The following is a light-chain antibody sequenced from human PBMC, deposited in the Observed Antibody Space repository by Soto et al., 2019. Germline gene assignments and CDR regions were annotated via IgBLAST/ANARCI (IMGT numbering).Light chain of an antibody. CDR1: QSLLHSNGYNC. CDR2: LGS. CDR3: MQARQTPVS. V-gene: IGKV2-28*01. Sequence: DLVMTQSPLSLPVTPGEPASISCRSSQSLLHSNGYNCLDWYLQKPGQSPQLLIYLGSNRASGVPGRFSGSGSGTDFTLIISRVEAEDVGVYYCMQARQTPVSFGGGTKVEIK. J-gene: IGKJ4*01.